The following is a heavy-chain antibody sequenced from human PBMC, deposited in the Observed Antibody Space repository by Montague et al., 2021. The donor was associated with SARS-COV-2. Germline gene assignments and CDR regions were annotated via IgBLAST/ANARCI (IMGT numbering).Heavy chain of an antibody. CDR2: TYYRSTWKS. Sequence: CAISGDSVSSNSATWNWIRQSPSRGIEWLGRTYYRSTWKSDYARSVKSRIAINPDTSKNQFSLQLSSVTPEDTALYYCVRGIEAAGSYDYWGQGTLVTVSS. J-gene: IGHJ4*02. V-gene: IGHV6-1*01. CDR1: GDSVSSNSAT. D-gene: IGHD6-13*01. CDR3: VRGIEAAGSYDY.